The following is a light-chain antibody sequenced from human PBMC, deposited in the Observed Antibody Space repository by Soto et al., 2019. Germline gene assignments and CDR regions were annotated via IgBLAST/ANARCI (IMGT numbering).Light chain of an antibody. J-gene: IGKJ5*01. CDR1: QSVSRF. CDR2: DAS. CDR3: QQRGNWPPIT. V-gene: IGKV3-11*01. Sequence: ETVLTQSPATLSLSPGERATLSCRASQSVSRFLAWYQQKPGQAPRLLIYDASNRATGIPARFSGSGSGTDFPLTISSLEPEDFAVYYCQQRGNWPPITLGQGTRLDIK.